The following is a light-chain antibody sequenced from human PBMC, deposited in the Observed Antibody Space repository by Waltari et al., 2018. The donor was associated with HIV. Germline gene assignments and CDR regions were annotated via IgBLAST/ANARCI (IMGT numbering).Light chain of an antibody. CDR3: QQYGSAAIT. J-gene: IGKJ5*01. CDR1: QSVSSNL. V-gene: IGKV3D-20*01. CDR2: EVS. Sequence: DIVLTQSPATLSLSPWERATLSCGASQSVSSNLLAWYQQKPGLAPRLLIYEVSSRATAIPDRFSGSGSGTDFTLTISRLEPEDFAVYYCQQYGSAAITFGQGTRLEIK.